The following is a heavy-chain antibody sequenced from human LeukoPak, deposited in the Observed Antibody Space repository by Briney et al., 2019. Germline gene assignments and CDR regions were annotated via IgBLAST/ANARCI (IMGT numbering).Heavy chain of an antibody. CDR3: AKAPVTTCSGAYCYPFDY. D-gene: IGHD2-15*01. J-gene: IGHJ4*02. CDR2: IRYDGSNK. Sequence: GGSLRLSCAASGFTFSTYGMHWVRQAPGKGLEWVAFIRYDGSNKYYADSVKGRFTISRDNSKNTLYLQMNSLRAEDAAVYCAKAPVTTCSGAYCYPFDYWGQGTLVTVSS. V-gene: IGHV3-30*02. CDR1: GFTFSTYG.